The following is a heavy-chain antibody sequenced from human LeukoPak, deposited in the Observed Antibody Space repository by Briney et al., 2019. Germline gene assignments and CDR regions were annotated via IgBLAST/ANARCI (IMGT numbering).Heavy chain of an antibody. D-gene: IGHD6-6*01. Sequence: GGSLRLSCAASGFTFSSYAMSWVRQAPGKGLEWVSAISGSGSTYYADSVKGRFTISRDNSKNTLYLQMNGLRAEDTAVYYCAKDYEAARPYYFDYWGQGTLVTVSS. CDR3: AKDYEAARPYYFDY. CDR1: GFTFSSYA. J-gene: IGHJ4*02. CDR2: ISGSGST. V-gene: IGHV3-23*01.